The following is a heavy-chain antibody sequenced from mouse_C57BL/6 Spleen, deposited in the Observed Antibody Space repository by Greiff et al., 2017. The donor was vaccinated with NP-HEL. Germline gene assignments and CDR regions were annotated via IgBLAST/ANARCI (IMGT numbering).Heavy chain of an antibody. Sequence: QVQLQQPGAELVKPGASVKMSCKASGYTFTSYWITWVKQRPGQGLEWIGDIYPGSGSTNYNEKFKSKATLTVDTSSSTAYMQLSSLTSEDSAVYYCARWRSYYINYVRDYYAMDYWGKGTSVTVSS. J-gene: IGHJ4*01. D-gene: IGHD2-5*01. CDR2: IYPGSGST. CDR3: ARWRSYYINYVRDYYAMDY. V-gene: IGHV1-55*01. CDR1: GYTFTSYW.